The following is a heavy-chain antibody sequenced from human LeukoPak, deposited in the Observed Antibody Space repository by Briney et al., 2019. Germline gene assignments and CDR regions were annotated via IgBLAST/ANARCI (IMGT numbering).Heavy chain of an antibody. D-gene: IGHD5-24*01. Sequence: GGSLRLSCAASGFTFSAYSMNWVRQAPGKGLEWVSSISTSSSYIYYADSVKGRFTVSRDNAKNSLYLQMNSLRAEDTAVYYCARGSIDGYNLIDAFDMWGQGTMVTVSS. J-gene: IGHJ3*02. CDR2: ISTSSSYI. CDR1: GFTFSAYS. V-gene: IGHV3-21*01. CDR3: ARGSIDGYNLIDAFDM.